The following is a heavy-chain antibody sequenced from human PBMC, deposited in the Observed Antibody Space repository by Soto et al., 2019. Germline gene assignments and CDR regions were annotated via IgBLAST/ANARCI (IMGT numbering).Heavy chain of an antibody. J-gene: IGHJ4*02. V-gene: IGHV1-46*01. Sequence: ASVKVSCKASGYTFTSYYMHWVRQAPGQGLEWMGIINPSGGSTSYAQKFQGRVTMTRDTSTSTVYMELSSLRSEDTAVYYCARDERIINFSFNGFYFDYWGQGTLVTRLL. CDR3: ARDERIINFSFNGFYFDY. D-gene: IGHD2-15*01. CDR1: GYTFTSYY. CDR2: INPSGGST.